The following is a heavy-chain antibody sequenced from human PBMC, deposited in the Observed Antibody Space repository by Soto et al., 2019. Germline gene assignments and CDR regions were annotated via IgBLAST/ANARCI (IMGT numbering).Heavy chain of an antibody. V-gene: IGHV5-51*01. Sequence: GESLKISCQGSGYNFTNYWIGWVRQMPGRGLGWMGMFYPGYSDTRYSPSFQGQVTISADKSINTAYLQWSSLKASDNAMYYCAKQRGDGYNFRVGFDLWCQGTMVTV. CDR2: FYPGYSDT. J-gene: IGHJ3*01. CDR3: AKQRGDGYNFRVGFDL. CDR1: GYNFTNYW. D-gene: IGHD5-12*01.